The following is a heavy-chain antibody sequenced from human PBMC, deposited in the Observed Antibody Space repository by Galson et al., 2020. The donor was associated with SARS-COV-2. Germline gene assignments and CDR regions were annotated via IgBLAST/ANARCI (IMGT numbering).Heavy chain of an antibody. V-gene: IGHV2-70*04. Sequence: SGPTLVKPTQTLTLTCTFSGFSLSTSGMRVSWIRQPPGKALEWLARIDWDDDKFYSPSLKTRLTISKDTSKNQVVLTMTNMDPVDTATYYCARCNYDILTGYYTPFDYWGQGTLVTVSS. CDR1: GFSLSTSGMR. CDR2: IDWDDDK. J-gene: IGHJ4*02. CDR3: ARCNYDILTGYYTPFDY. D-gene: IGHD3-9*01.